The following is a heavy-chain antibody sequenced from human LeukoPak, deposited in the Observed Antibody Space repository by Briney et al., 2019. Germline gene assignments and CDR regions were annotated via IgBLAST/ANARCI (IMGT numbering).Heavy chain of an antibody. V-gene: IGHV3-23*01. D-gene: IGHD3-3*01. Sequence: PGGSLRLSCAASGFTFSSYAMSWVRQAPGKGLEWVSAISGSGGSTYYADSVKGRFTISRDNSKNTLYLQMNSLRAEDTAVYYCAKDDVNSLRFLEWLLKGAFDIWGQGTMVTVSS. CDR2: ISGSGGST. CDR3: AKDDVNSLRFLEWLLKGAFDI. J-gene: IGHJ3*02. CDR1: GFTFSSYA.